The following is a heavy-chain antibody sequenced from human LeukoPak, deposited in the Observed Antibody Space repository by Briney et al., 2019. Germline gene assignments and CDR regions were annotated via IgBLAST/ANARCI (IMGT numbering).Heavy chain of an antibody. D-gene: IGHD6-13*01. J-gene: IGHJ4*02. Sequence: PSETLSLTCSVSGYSISSGYYWGWIRQPPGKGLGLMGIIYQSGKTYCNPSLESRVTISVDMSKNQFSLKMNSMTAADTAMYYCARGLPGGQLSRYDYWGQGTLVTVSS. CDR1: GYSISSGYY. CDR3: ARGLPGGQLSRYDY. V-gene: IGHV4-38-2*02. CDR2: IYQSGKT.